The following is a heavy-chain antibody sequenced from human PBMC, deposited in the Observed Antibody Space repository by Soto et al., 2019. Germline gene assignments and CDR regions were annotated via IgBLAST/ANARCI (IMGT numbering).Heavy chain of an antibody. V-gene: IGHV1-18*01. CDR1: GYTFTSYG. CDR3: ATGLWSGPIAYYFDY. J-gene: IGHJ4*01. Sequence: ASVKVSCKASGYTFTSYGISWVRQAPGQGLEWMGWISAYNGNTNYAQKLQGRVTMTTDTSTSTAYMELRSLRSDDTAVYYCATGLWSGPIAYYFDYWGPGTLVTVSS. CDR2: ISAYNGNT. D-gene: IGHD3-3*01.